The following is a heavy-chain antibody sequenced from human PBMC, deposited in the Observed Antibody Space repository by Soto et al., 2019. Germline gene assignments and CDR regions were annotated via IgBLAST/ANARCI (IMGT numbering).Heavy chain of an antibody. CDR2: ISSSSSTI. CDR1: GFTFSSYS. Sequence: GGSLRLSCAASGFTFSSYSMNWVRQAPGKGLEWVSYISSSSSTIYYADSVKGRFTISRDNAKNSLYLQMNSLRDEDTAVYYCARDRYYYDSREPGAFDIWGQGTMVTVSS. J-gene: IGHJ3*02. V-gene: IGHV3-48*02. D-gene: IGHD3-22*01. CDR3: ARDRYYYDSREPGAFDI.